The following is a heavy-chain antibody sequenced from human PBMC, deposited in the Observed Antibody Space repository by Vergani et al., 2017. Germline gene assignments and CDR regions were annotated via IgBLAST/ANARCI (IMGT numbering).Heavy chain of an antibody. CDR3: AKPITMVRGVFDY. CDR1: GFTFSSYG. J-gene: IGHJ4*02. D-gene: IGHD3-10*01. Sequence: VQLVESGGGVVQPGRSLRLSCAASGFTFSSYGMHWVRQAPGKGLEWVAVISYDGSNKYYADSVKGRFTISRDNSKNTLYLQMNSLRAEDTAVYYCAKPITMVRGVFDYWGQGTLVTVSS. CDR2: ISYDGSNK. V-gene: IGHV3-30*18.